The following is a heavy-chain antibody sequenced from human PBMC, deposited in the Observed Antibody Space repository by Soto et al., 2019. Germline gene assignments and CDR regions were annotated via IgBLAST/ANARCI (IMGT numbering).Heavy chain of an antibody. Sequence: GAAVKVSCKASGYTFTSYAMHWVRQAPGQGLEWMGWINAGNGNTKYSQKFQGRVTITRDTSASTACMELSSLRSEDTAVYYCARRNPYYYGMDVWGQGTTVTVSS. V-gene: IGHV1-3*01. CDR1: GYTFTSYA. CDR2: INAGNGNT. J-gene: IGHJ6*02. CDR3: ARRNPYYYGMDV.